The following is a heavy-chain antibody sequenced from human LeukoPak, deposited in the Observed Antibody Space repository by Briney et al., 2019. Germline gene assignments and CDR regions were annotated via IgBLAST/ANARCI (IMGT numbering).Heavy chain of an antibody. CDR3: ARDRGVDTAIVNWFDP. V-gene: IGHV3-66*01. Sequence: GWSLRLSCAVSRFTASSNYMTWVRQAARKGLERVLVIYIGGSTYYADCVKGRFTISRDNSKNTLYLQMNSLRAEDTALYYCARDRGVDTAIVNWFDPWGQGTLVTVSS. CDR2: IYIGGST. J-gene: IGHJ5*02. D-gene: IGHD5-18*01. CDR1: RFTASSNY.